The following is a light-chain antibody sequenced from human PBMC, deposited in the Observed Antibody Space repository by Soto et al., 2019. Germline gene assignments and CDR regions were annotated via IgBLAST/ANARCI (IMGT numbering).Light chain of an antibody. J-gene: IGLJ2*01. CDR1: SSDVGSYNL. CDR3: CSYAGSSTHVV. V-gene: IGLV2-23*01. CDR2: EGS. Sequence: QSAVTQPASVSGSPGQSITISCTGTSSDVGSYNLVSWYQQHPGKAPKLMIYEGSKRPSGVSNRFSGSKSGNTASLTISGLQAEDEADYYCCSYAGSSTHVVFGGGTKVTVL.